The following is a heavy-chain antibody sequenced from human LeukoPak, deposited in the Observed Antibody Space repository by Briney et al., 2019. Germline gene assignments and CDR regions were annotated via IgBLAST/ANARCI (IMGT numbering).Heavy chain of an antibody. J-gene: IGHJ6*02. D-gene: IGHD3-22*01. CDR3: ARELFYQGSSGYAYYYGMDV. CDR1: GFTFINYA. Sequence: GGSLRLSCAASGFTFINYAMNWVRQVPGKGLEWLSYVSTTSSTIYHADSVKGRFTISRDNAKNSLYLQMSSLRDEDTAVYYCARELFYQGSSGYAYYYGMDVWGQGTTVAVSS. V-gene: IGHV3-48*02. CDR2: VSTTSSTI.